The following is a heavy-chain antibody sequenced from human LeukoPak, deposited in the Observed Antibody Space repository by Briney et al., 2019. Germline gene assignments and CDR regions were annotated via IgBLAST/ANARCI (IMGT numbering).Heavy chain of an antibody. CDR1: GFTFSSYS. CDR3: ARSWGSGSSSNY. Sequence: GGSLRLSCAASGFTFSSYSMNWVRQAPGKGLEWVSSISSSSSYIYYADSVKGRFTISRDNAKNSLYLQMNSLRAEDTAVYYCARSWGSGSSSNYWGQGTLVTVSS. J-gene: IGHJ4*02. D-gene: IGHD3-10*01. CDR2: ISSSSSYI. V-gene: IGHV3-21*01.